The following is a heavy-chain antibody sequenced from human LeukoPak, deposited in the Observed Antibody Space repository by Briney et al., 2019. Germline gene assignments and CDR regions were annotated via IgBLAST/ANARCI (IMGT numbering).Heavy chain of an antibody. V-gene: IGHV3-30*15. CDR1: GFTFNQYV. D-gene: IGHD3-22*01. CDR2: ISNDGITR. CDR3: VREGYYDSGGPFSGYFDY. Sequence: GGSLRLSCAASGFTFNQYVIHWARQAPGKVLEWVAVISNDGITRFYATSVKGRCTISRDDSKNTVYLQLSSLRVEDTAVYYCVREGYYDSGGPFSGYFDYWGRGDLVTVSS. J-gene: IGHJ4*02.